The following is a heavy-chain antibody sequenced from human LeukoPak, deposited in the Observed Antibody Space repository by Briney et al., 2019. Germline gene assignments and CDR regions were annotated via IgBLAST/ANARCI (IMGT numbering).Heavy chain of an antibody. CDR3: ARDALGSGSWAALGY. D-gene: IGHD6-13*01. CDR2: IWYDGSNK. Sequence: PGGSLRLSCAASGFTFSSYGMHWVRQAPGKGLEWVAVIWYDGSNKYYADSVKGRFTISRDNSKNTLYLQMNSLRAEDTAVYYCARDALGSGSWAALGYWGQGTLVTVSS. J-gene: IGHJ4*02. CDR1: GFTFSSYG. V-gene: IGHV3-33*01.